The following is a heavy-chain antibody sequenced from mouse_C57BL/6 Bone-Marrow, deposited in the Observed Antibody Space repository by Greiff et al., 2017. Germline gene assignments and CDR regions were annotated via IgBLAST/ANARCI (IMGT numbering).Heavy chain of an antibody. J-gene: IGHJ2*01. CDR1: GYTFTDYE. V-gene: IGHV1-15*01. D-gene: IGHD1-1*01. Sequence: QVQLQQSGAELVRPGASVTLSCKASGYTFTDYEMHWVKQTPVHGLEWIGAIDPETGGTAYNQKFKGKAILTADKSSSTAYMELRSLTSEDSAVYYCVYYYGSSSSYFDYWGQGTTLTVSS. CDR3: VYYYGSSSSYFDY. CDR2: IDPETGGT.